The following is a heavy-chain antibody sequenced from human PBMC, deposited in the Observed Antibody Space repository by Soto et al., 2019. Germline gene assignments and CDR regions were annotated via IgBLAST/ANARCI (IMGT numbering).Heavy chain of an antibody. J-gene: IGHJ4*02. D-gene: IGHD2-21*02. V-gene: IGHV1-46*01. Sequence: QVQLVQSGAEVKKPGASVKVSCKASGDTFTDYYIHWVRQAPGQGLEWMGTVNPSGGHTTYAQHFLGRMTMTRDTSTSTIYMERTSLTSEDTAVYYCASGGHVVVVPAALDFWGQGTLVTVSS. CDR2: VNPSGGHT. CDR3: ASGGHVVVVPAALDF. CDR1: GDTFTDYY.